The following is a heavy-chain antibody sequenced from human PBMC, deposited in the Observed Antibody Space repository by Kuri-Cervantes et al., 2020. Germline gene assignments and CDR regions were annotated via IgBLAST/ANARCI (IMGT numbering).Heavy chain of an antibody. V-gene: IGHV3-30*03. J-gene: IGHJ6*02. CDR3: ARDPLYCSGGSCYYGMDV. Sequence: GGSLRLSCAASGFTFSSYGMHWVRQAPGKGLEWVAVISYDGSNKYYADSVKGRFTISRDNSKNTLYLQMNSLRAEDTAVYYCARDPLYCSGGSCYYGMDVWGQGTTVTVSS. CDR1: GFTFSSYG. CDR2: ISYDGSNK. D-gene: IGHD2-15*01.